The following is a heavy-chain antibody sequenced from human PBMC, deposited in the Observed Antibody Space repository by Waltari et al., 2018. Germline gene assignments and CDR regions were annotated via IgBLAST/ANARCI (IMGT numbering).Heavy chain of an antibody. CDR1: GYTFTSYG. D-gene: IGHD2-15*01. Sequence: QVQLVQSGAEVKKPGASVKVSCTASGYTFTSYGITWVRQAPGQGLEWMGWISAYNGNTNYAQKLQGRVTMTTDTSTSTAYMELRSLRSDDTAVYYCARDRNSGGWDDAFDIWGQGTMVTVSS. CDR2: ISAYNGNT. V-gene: IGHV1-18*01. CDR3: ARDRNSGGWDDAFDI. J-gene: IGHJ3*02.